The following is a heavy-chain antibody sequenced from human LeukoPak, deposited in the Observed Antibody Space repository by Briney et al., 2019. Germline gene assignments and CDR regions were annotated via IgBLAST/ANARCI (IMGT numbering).Heavy chain of an antibody. J-gene: IGHJ4*02. CDR2: IYYSGNT. V-gene: IGHV4-39*02. Sequence: TSETLSLTCTVSGDSISTSNSYWGWIRQPPGKGLEWIGSIYYSGNTYYNASLKSRVTISVDTSKNQFSLKFTSVTAADTAVYYCAREKHRDWYSSSWRAGQYFDYWGQGTLVTVSS. CDR3: AREKHRDWYSSSWRAGQYFDY. CDR1: GDSISTSNSY. D-gene: IGHD6-13*01.